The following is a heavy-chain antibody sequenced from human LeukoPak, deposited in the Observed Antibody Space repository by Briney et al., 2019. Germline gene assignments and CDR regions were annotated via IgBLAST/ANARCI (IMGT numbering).Heavy chain of an antibody. CDR1: GGTFSSYA. Sequence: GASVKVSCKASGGTFSSYAISWVRQAPGQGLEWMGGIIPIFGTANYAQKFQGRVTITADEPTSTAYMELSSLRSEDTAVYYCARSGRDGYNRGDFDYWGQGTLVTVSS. V-gene: IGHV1-69*13. D-gene: IGHD5-24*01. J-gene: IGHJ4*02. CDR3: ARSGRDGYNRGDFDY. CDR2: IIPIFGTA.